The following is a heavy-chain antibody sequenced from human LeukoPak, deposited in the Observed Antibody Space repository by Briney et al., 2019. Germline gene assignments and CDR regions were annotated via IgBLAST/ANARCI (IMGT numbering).Heavy chain of an antibody. CDR1: GFTFDDYA. V-gene: IGHV3-9*01. J-gene: IGHJ4*02. Sequence: GGSLRLSCAASGFTFDDYAMHWVRQAPGKGLEWVSGISWNSGSIGYADSAKGRFTISRDNAKNSLYLQMNSLRAEDTALYYCAKVDYCGGDCLFFDYWGQGTLVTVSS. CDR2: ISWNSGSI. D-gene: IGHD2-21*02. CDR3: AKVDYCGGDCLFFDY.